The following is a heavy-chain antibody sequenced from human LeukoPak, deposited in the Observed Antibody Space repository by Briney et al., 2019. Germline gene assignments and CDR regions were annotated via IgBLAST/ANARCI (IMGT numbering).Heavy chain of an antibody. D-gene: IGHD3-10*01. CDR2: ISGNGGST. Sequence: GRSLRLSSAASGFTFSDYGMHWVRQAPGKGLEWVSVISGNGGSTYYADSVKGRFTISRDNSKNTLYLQVNSLRAEDTAVYYCAKGPMVRGVIPGTDYWGQGTLVTVSS. J-gene: IGHJ4*02. V-gene: IGHV3-23*01. CDR1: GFTFSDYG. CDR3: AKGPMVRGVIPGTDY.